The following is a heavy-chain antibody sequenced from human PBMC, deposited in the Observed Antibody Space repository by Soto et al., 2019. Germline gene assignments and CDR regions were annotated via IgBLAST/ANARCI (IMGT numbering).Heavy chain of an antibody. V-gene: IGHV1-3*01. CDR3: ARDPNDSSAYYHHYYYGMDV. Sequence: RASVKVSCKASGYTFTSYGIHWVRQAPGQRLEWTGWINVGNGNTKYSEKFQGRVTITRDTSASTAYLELSSLRSEDTAVYYCARDPNDSSAYYHHYYYGMDVWGQGTTVTVSS. CDR1: GYTFTSYG. D-gene: IGHD3-22*01. CDR2: INVGNGNT. J-gene: IGHJ6*02.